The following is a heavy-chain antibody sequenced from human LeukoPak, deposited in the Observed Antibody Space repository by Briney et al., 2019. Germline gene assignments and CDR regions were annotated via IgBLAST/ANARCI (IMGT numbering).Heavy chain of an antibody. CDR1: GGSVSSGSYY. CDR2: IYYSGST. CDR3: ASQAGYYYGSGIDY. D-gene: IGHD3-10*01. V-gene: IGHV4-61*01. J-gene: IGHJ4*02. Sequence: PSETLSLTCTVSGGSVSSGSYYWSWIRQPPGKGLECIGYIYYSGSTNYNPSLKSRVTISVDTSKNQFSLKLSSVTAADTAVYYCASQAGYYYGSGIDYWGQGTLVTVSS.